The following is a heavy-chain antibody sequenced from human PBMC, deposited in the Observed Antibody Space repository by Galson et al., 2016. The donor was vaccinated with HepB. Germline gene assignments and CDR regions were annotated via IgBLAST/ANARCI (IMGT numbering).Heavy chain of an antibody. Sequence: SLRLSCAVSGFTFSDYYMNWIRQAPGKGLEWVSLISSSGSTRYYTDSVKGRITVSRDNAKNYLHLQLNSLRAEDTAVYYCSRESEILGDSMVYYGMDVWGQGTTVTVSS. CDR2: ISSSGSTR. D-gene: IGHD1-26*01. J-gene: IGHJ6*02. CDR3: SRESEILGDSMVYYGMDV. CDR1: GFTFSDYY. V-gene: IGHV3-11*01.